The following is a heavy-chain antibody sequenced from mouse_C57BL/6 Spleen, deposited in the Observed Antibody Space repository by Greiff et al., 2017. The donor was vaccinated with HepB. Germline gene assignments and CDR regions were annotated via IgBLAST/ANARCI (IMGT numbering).Heavy chain of an antibody. Sequence: QVQLQQSGPELVKPGASVKISCKASGYAFSSSWMNWVKQRPGKGLEWIGRIYPGDGDTNYNGKFKGKATLTADKSSSTAYMQLSSLTSEDSAVYFCARSGAYYSNYEDYWGQGTTLTVSS. V-gene: IGHV1-82*01. CDR1: GYAFSSSW. CDR3: ARSGAYYSNYEDY. CDR2: IYPGDGDT. D-gene: IGHD2-5*01. J-gene: IGHJ2*01.